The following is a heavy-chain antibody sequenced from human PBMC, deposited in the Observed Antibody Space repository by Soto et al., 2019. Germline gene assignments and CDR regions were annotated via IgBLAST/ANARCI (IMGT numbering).Heavy chain of an antibody. D-gene: IGHD1-7*01. CDR2: IIPIFGTA. J-gene: IGHJ4*02. CDR1: GGTFSSYA. Sequence: SVKVSCKASGGTFSSYAISWVRQAPGQGLEWMGGIIPIFGTANYAQKFQGRVTITADESTSTAYMELSSLRSEDTAVYYRASSRKAGTPPNYWGQGTLVTVSS. CDR3: ASSRKAGTPPNY. V-gene: IGHV1-69*13.